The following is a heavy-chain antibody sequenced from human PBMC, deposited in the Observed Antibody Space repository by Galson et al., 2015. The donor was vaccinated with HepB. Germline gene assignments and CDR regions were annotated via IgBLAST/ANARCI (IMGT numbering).Heavy chain of an antibody. CDR3: ARIYDFWIGSNDWYWYFDL. CDR2: IKEDGSET. CDR1: GFPLSTYY. V-gene: IGHV3-7*01. Sequence: SLRLSCAASGFPLSTYYMTWVRQAPGKGLEWVARIKEDGSETYYVDSVKGRFTISRDNAKNSLYLQMNSLRAEDTAVYYCARIYDFWIGSNDWYWYFDLWGRGTLVTVSS. D-gene: IGHD3-3*01. J-gene: IGHJ2*01.